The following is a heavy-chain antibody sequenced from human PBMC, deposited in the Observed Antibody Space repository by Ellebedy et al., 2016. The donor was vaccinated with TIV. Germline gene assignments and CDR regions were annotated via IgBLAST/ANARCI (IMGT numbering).Heavy chain of an antibody. V-gene: IGHV3-33*01. CDR3: ARPKGGYNNWFDP. D-gene: IGHD5-18*01. J-gene: IGHJ5*02. Sequence: GGSLRLXXAASGFTFSSSGMHWVRQAPGKGLEWVAVIWYDGSNKYYADSVKGRFTISRDNSKNTLYLQMNSLRAEDTAVYYCARPKGGYNNWFDPWGQGTLVTVSS. CDR1: GFTFSSSG. CDR2: IWYDGSNK.